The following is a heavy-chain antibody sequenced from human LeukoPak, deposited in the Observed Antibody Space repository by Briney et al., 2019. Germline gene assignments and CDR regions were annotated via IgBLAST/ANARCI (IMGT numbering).Heavy chain of an antibody. Sequence: GGSLRLSCAASGVTFSGHSMHWVRQAPGKGLVWVSGISRDGTITNYADAVKGRFTISRDNAKNTLYLQMNSLRVEDTAEYSCARGWYGPDSCGQGTLVTVSS. CDR3: ARGWYGPDS. D-gene: IGHD1-14*01. V-gene: IGHV3-74*01. CDR1: GVTFSGHS. CDR2: ISRDGTIT. J-gene: IGHJ5*01.